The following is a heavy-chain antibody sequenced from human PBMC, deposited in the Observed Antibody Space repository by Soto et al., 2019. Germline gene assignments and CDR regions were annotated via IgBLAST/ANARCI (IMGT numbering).Heavy chain of an antibody. CDR1: GYTFTSYD. D-gene: IGHD3-3*01. Sequence: ASVKVSCKASGYTFTSYDINWVRQATGQGLEWMGWMNPNSGNTGYAQKFQGRVTMTRNTSISTAYMELSSLRSEDTAVYYCARSITIFGVVIWGTYNWFDPWGQGTLVTVSS. J-gene: IGHJ5*02. CDR3: ARSITIFGVVIWGTYNWFDP. V-gene: IGHV1-8*01. CDR2: MNPNSGNT.